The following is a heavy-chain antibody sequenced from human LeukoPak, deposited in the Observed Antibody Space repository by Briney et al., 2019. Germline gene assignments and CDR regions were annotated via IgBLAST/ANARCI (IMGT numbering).Heavy chain of an antibody. CDR1: GVSFSGYY. D-gene: IGHD2-15*01. CDR3: AREVAALRGAFDI. CDR2: ISHRGST. J-gene: IGHJ3*02. Sequence: SETLSLTYAVYGVSFSGYYWSGVRQPPGKGLEWIGEISHRGSTNYNPSLKSRVTISVDTSKNQFSLRLSSVTAADTALFYCAREVAALRGAFDIWGQGTMVTVSS. V-gene: IGHV4-34*01.